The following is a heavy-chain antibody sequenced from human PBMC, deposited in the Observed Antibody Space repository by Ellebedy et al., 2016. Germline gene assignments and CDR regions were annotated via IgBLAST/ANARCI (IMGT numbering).Heavy chain of an antibody. V-gene: IGHV3-66*01. CDR3: ARLEDAAMSYGMDV. CDR2: IYSGGST. D-gene: IGHD5-18*01. CDR1: GFSVSNSY. J-gene: IGHJ6*02. Sequence: GGSLRLSCAASGFSVSNSYMTWVRQAPGKGLNWVSLIYSGGSTYYADSVKGRFTISRDNSKNTLYLQMNSLRAEDTAVYYCARLEDAAMSYGMDVWGLGTTVTVSS.